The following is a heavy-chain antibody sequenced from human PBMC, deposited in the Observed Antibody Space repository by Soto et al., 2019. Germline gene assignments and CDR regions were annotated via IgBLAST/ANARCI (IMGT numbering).Heavy chain of an antibody. CDR2: INAGNGNT. J-gene: IGHJ6*02. CDR3: ARDSGGMDV. CDR1: GYTFTSYA. V-gene: IGHV1-3*01. Sequence: QVQLVQSGAEVKKPGASVKISCKTSGYTFTSYALHWVRQAPGQRLEWMGWINAGNGNTKYSQKFQGRVIITRDTSASTAYMELRSLRSKDTAVYYCARDSGGMDVWGQGTTVTVSS.